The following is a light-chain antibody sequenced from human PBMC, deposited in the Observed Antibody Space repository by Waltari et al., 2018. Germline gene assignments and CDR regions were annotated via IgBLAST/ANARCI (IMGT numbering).Light chain of an antibody. J-gene: IGLJ2*01. Sequence: PDSRPQLPLRYKSDSEKQQWCGVSSRFSGSKEASANAGILRISGLQSEDEADYYCMSWHSSAVVLGGGTKLTVL. CDR2: YKSDSEK. CDR3: MSWHSSAVV. V-gene: IGLV5-45*01.